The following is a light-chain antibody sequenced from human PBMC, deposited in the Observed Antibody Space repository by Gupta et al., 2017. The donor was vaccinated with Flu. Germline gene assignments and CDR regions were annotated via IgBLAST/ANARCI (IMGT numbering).Light chain of an antibody. CDR2: EVS. CDR1: TSDVGNYNR. J-gene: IGLJ1*01. Sequence: QSALTPPPPVSGSPGQSVTLSCTGTTSDVGNYNRVSWYQQPPGTAPKLMIYEVSNRPSGVPDRFSGSKSGNTASRTISGLQAEDEADYYCSSYTSSYTYVFGTGTKLTVL. CDR3: SSYTSSYTYV. V-gene: IGLV2-18*02.